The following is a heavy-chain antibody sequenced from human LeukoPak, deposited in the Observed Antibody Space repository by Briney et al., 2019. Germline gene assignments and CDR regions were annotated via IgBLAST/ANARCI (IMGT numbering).Heavy chain of an antibody. J-gene: IGHJ4*02. Sequence: GGSLRLSCAASGFTFSSYGMHWVRQAPGKGLEWVSSIASSSGYISYAGSVKGRFTISRDNAKSSLYLQMDSLRVEDTAVYYCARDPSPGDNWGQGTLVTVSS. CDR1: GFTFSSYG. V-gene: IGHV3-21*01. CDR3: ARDPSPGDN. CDR2: IASSSGYI.